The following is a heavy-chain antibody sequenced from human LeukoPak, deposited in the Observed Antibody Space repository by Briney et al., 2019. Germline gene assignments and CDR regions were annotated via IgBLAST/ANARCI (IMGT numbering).Heavy chain of an antibody. D-gene: IGHD3-10*01. CDR3: VPDGGLLPYYFTY. V-gene: IGHV3-15*01. Sequence: GGSLRLSCAASGFIFPNAWMHWVRQAPGKGLEWVGRIKNKNSGRTTNYIAPVKGRFTISRDDSRTTLYLKIDSLKTEDTAVYYCVPDGGLLPYYFTYWGAGALVTVSS. CDR2: IKNKNSGRTT. CDR1: GFIFPNAW. J-gene: IGHJ1*01.